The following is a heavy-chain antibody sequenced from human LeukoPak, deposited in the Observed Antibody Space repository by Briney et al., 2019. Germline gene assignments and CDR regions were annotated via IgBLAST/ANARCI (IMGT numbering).Heavy chain of an antibody. CDR1: GDSFSSDTTA. Sequence: SQTLTLTCAISGDSFSSDTTAWNWIRQSPSRGLEWLGRAYYTSKWITNYAVSVGSRITVNPNTSNNQFSLQLNSVTPEDTAVYYCARGYWAHGMNVWGPGTTVTVSS. D-gene: IGHD6-13*01. CDR3: ARGYWAHGMNV. CDR2: AYYTSKWIT. V-gene: IGHV6-1*01. J-gene: IGHJ6*02.